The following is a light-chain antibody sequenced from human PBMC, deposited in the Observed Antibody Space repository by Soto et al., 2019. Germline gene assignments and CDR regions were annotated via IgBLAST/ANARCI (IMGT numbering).Light chain of an antibody. CDR1: QSIGHSAGNTF. V-gene: IGKV2-30*02. CDR2: KAS. CDR3: MQYTYLPHT. J-gene: IGKJ2*01. Sequence: DVVMTQSPLSLPVTLGQPASISCRSSQSIGHSAGNTFLNWFQQRPGQSPRRLIYKASNRDSGVQDRFSVSGSGTDFTLRISRVEAEDIGVYYCMQYTYLPHTFGQGTKLEIE.